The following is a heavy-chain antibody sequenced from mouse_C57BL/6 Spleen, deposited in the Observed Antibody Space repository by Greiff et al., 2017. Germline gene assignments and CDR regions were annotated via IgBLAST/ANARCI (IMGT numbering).Heavy chain of an antibody. CDR3: TELTGTAWFAY. CDR2: IRLKSDNYAT. V-gene: IGHV6-3*01. D-gene: IGHD4-1*01. J-gene: IGHJ3*01. Sequence: EVMLVESGGGLVQPGGSMKLSCVASGFTFSNYWMNWVRQSPEKGLEWVAQIRLKSDNYATHYAESVKGRFTISRDDSKSSVYLQMNNLRAEDTGIYYCTELTGTAWFAYWGQGTLVTVSA. CDR1: GFTFSNYW.